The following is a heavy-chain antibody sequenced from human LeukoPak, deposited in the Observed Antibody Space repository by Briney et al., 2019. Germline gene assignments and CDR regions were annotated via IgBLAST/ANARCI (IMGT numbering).Heavy chain of an antibody. V-gene: IGHV1-46*01. D-gene: IGHD6-13*01. Sequence: ASVKVSCKASGYTFTGYYMHWVRQAPGQGLEWMGIINPSGGSTSYAQKFQGRVTMTRGTSTSTVYMELSSLRSEDTAVYYCARSGIAAPGRAPRGWFDPWGQGTLVTVSS. J-gene: IGHJ5*02. CDR2: INPSGGST. CDR1: GYTFTGYY. CDR3: ARSGIAAPGRAPRGWFDP.